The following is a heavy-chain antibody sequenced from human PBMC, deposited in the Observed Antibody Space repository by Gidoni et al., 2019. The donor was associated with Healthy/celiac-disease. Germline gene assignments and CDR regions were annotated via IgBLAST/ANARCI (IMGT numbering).Heavy chain of an antibody. CDR2: IKSKTDGGTT. V-gene: IGHV3-15*01. CDR3: TTENIVVVPAAIHPDY. CDR1: GFTFSNAW. J-gene: IGHJ4*02. D-gene: IGHD2-2*02. Sequence: EVQLVESGGGLVKPGGSLRLSCAASGFTFSNAWLSWVRQAPGKGLEWVGRIKSKTDGGTTDYAAPVKGRFTISRDDSKNTLYLQMNSLKTEDTAVYYCTTENIVVVPAAIHPDYWGQGTLVTVSS.